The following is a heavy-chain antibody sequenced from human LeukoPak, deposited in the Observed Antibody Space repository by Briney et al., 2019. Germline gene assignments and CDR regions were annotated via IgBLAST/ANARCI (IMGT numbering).Heavy chain of an antibody. D-gene: IGHD3-22*01. Sequence: GGSLRLSCAASEFTFGNYWMSWVRQVPGKGPEWVANIRQDGNEFYYVDSVKGRFTISRDNSKNTLYLQMNSLRAEDTAVYYCAKASHKYYYDSGGIDYWGQGTLVTVSS. CDR2: IRQDGNEF. J-gene: IGHJ4*02. CDR1: EFTFGNYW. V-gene: IGHV3-7*03. CDR3: AKASHKYYYDSGGIDY.